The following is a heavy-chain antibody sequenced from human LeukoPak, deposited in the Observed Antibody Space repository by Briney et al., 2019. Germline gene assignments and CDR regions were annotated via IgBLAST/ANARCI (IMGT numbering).Heavy chain of an antibody. D-gene: IGHD6-6*01. CDR1: GGSFSGYY. Sequence: SETLSLTCAVYGGSFSGYYWSWIRQPPGKGLEWIGEINHSGSTNYNPSLKSRVTISVDTSKNQFSLKLSSVTAADTAVYYCARQRPIAAPDYWGQGTLVTVSS. J-gene: IGHJ4*02. V-gene: IGHV4-34*01. CDR2: INHSGST. CDR3: ARQRPIAAPDY.